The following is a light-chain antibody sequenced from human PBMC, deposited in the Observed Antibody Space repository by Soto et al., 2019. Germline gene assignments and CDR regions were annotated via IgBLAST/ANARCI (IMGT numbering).Light chain of an antibody. V-gene: IGKV3-11*01. CDR3: QQRSNWPPDT. J-gene: IGKJ4*01. CDR1: QSVSSY. CDR2: DAS. Sequence: EIVLTQSPATLSLSPGERATLSCRASQSVSSYLAWYQQKPGQAPRLLIYDASNRATGIPARFSGSASGTDFTLTISSLEPEDFAVYYCQQRSNWPPDTFGGGTKVEIK.